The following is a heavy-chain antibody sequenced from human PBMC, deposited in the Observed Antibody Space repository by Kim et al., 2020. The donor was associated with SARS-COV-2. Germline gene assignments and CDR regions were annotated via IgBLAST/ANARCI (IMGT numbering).Heavy chain of an antibody. CDR3: AKGETSSGWSYFDY. V-gene: IGHV3-66*01. CDR1: GFTVSNNS. J-gene: IGHJ4*02. CDR2: IYSGDIT. Sequence: GGSLRLSCAASGFTVSNNSMSWVRQAPGKGLEWVSIIYSGDITYYADSVKGRFTISRDNSKNSLYLQMNSLRAEDTDVYFCAKGETSSGWSYFDYWGQGT. D-gene: IGHD6-19*01.